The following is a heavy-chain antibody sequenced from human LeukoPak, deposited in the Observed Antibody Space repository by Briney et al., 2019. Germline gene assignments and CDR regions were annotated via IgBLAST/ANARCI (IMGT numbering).Heavy chain of an antibody. CDR3: VGPLWFGELFEC. J-gene: IGHJ4*02. CDR1: GFTFSSYS. D-gene: IGHD3-10*01. Sequence: GGSLRLSCAASGFTFSSYSMNWVRQAPGKGRGWVSYISSSSSTIYYADSVKGRFTISRDNAKNSLYLQMNSLRAEDTAVYYCVGPLWFGELFECWGQGTLVTVSS. CDR2: ISSSSSTI. V-gene: IGHV3-48*01.